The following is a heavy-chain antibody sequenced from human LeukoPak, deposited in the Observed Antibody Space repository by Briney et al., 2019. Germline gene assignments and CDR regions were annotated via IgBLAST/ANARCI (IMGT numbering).Heavy chain of an antibody. CDR1: GYTFTSYD. J-gene: IGHJ4*02. D-gene: IGHD7-27*01. CDR3: ARGPPNWGYDY. Sequence: ASVKVSCKASGYTFTSYDFNWVRQATGQRPEWMGWMSPNSSDTGYAQKFQDRVTMTRNTSISTAYMELSSLRSDDTAVYYCARGPPNWGYDYWGPGTLVTVSS. V-gene: IGHV1-8*01. CDR2: MSPNSSDT.